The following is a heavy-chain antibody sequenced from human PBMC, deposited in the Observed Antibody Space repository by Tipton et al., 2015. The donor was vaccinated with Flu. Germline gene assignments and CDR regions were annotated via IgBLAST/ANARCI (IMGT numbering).Heavy chain of an antibody. CDR3: ARDRSLAPGAMVD. J-gene: IGHJ4*02. Sequence: LSLTCAVSGDSVSTDFYYWSWLRQPPGKGLEWIGYVYYTGTTKYNPSLQSRVTVSVDRAKKYFSLKLSSVTAADTAVYFCARDRSLAPGAMVDWGQGTRVAVSS. CDR2: VYYTGTT. D-gene: IGHD5-18*01. CDR1: GDSVSTDFYY. V-gene: IGHV4-61*03.